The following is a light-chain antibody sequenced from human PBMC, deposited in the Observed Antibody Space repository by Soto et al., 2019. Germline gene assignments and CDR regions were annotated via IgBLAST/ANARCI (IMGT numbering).Light chain of an antibody. Sequence: ISMTQYPAPLSSFTGDRVALSCMASQYINTRLAWYQHRPGQAPRLLIYQTSLRAAGIPARFSASGPGTDFTLTISDVQPEDFAIYYCHQRQSLPRTFGEGTKVDIK. CDR3: HQRQSLPRT. CDR2: QTS. J-gene: IGKJ4*01. CDR1: QYINTR. V-gene: IGKV3D-11*01.